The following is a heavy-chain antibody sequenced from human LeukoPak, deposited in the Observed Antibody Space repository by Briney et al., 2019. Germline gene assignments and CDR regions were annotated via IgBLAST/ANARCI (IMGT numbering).Heavy chain of an antibody. J-gene: IGHJ4*02. CDR1: GGSISSGSYY. CDR2: IYTRGTT. CDR3: ARGYWFYFDY. V-gene: IGHV4-61*02. Sequence: SETLSLTCTVSGGSISSGSYYWSWIRQPAGKGLEWIGRIYTRGTTNYNPSLKSRVTISVDTSKNRFSLKLSSVTAADTAVYYCARGYWFYFDYWGQGTLVTVSS. D-gene: IGHD2-8*02.